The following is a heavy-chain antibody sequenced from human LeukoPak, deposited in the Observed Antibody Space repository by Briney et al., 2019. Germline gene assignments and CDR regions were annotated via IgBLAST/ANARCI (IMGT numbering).Heavy chain of an antibody. CDR3: AREVYSSSRPADAFDI. CDR1: GFTFSSYA. J-gene: IGHJ3*02. V-gene: IGHV3-21*01. Sequence: GGSLRLSCAASGFTFSSYAMSWVRQAPGKGLEWVSSISSSSSYIYYADSVKGRFTISRDNAKNSLYLQMNSLRAEDTAVYYCAREVYSSSRPADAFDIWGQGTVVTVSS. CDR2: ISSSSSYI. D-gene: IGHD6-13*01.